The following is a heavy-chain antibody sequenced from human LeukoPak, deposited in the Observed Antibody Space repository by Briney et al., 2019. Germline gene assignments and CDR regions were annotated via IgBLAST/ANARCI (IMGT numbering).Heavy chain of an antibody. CDR3: ARQQLKTMASFDY. CDR1: GGSISSYS. V-gene: IGHV4-4*07. Sequence: SETLSFTCTVSGGSISSYSWSWIRLPAGKGLEWIGRINPSGSTNYNPSLKSRVTMSLDTSKNQFSLKLNSVTAADTAVYYCARQQLKTMASFDYWGQGTLVTVSS. J-gene: IGHJ4*02. CDR2: INPSGST. D-gene: IGHD4/OR15-4a*01.